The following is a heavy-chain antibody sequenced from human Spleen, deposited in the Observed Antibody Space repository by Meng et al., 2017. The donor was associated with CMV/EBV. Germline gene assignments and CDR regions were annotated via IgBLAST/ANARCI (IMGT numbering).Heavy chain of an antibody. J-gene: IGHJ4*02. Sequence: SETLSLTCTVSGGSISSYYWSWIRQPPGKGLEWIGYIYYSGSTYYNPSLKSRVTISVDTSKNQFSLKLSSVTAADTAVYYCAQMSSSYSLDYWGQGTLVTVSS. CDR2: IYYSGST. V-gene: IGHV4-59*06. CDR1: GGSISSYY. CDR3: AQMSSSYSLDY. D-gene: IGHD6-6*01.